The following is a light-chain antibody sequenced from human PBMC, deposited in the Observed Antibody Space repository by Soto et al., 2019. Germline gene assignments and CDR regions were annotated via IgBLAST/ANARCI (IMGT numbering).Light chain of an antibody. J-gene: IGKJ4*01. V-gene: IGKV3-20*01. CDR2: GAS. Sequence: EIVLTQSPGTLSLSPGERATLSCRASQSVSSYLAWYQQKPGQAPRLLIYGASSRATAIPDRFSGSGFRTDFTLTITRLEPEDFAMYYCHQYSNSPLTFGGGTKVEIK. CDR1: QSVSSY. CDR3: HQYSNSPLT.